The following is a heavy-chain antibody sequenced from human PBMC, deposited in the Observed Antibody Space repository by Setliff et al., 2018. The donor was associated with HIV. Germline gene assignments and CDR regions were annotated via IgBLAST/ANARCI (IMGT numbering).Heavy chain of an antibody. D-gene: IGHD3-10*01. CDR1: GFTFSNAW. Sequence: LRLSCAASGFTFSNAWMSWVRQAPGKGLEWVGRIKSKTDGGTTDYAAPVKGRFTTSRDDSKNTLYLQMNSLKIEDTAVYYCTTAVAQNWYGSGNENYWGQGTLVTVSS. V-gene: IGHV3-15*01. CDR3: TTAVAQNWYGSGNENY. J-gene: IGHJ4*02. CDR2: IKSKTDGGTT.